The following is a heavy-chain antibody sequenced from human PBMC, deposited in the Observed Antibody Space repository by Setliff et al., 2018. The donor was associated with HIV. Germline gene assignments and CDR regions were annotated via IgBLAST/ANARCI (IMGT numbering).Heavy chain of an antibody. Sequence: SETLSLTCSVSGGSISSRSPFYWGWIRQPPGKGLEWIGSIYSSGSAYYNPSLKSRVTISVDTSNNQFFLKLTSVTAADTAVYYCARGDYRIIAAAGTTTISARTNWFDPWGQGTLVTVSS. CDR2: IYSSGSA. D-gene: IGHD6-13*01. V-gene: IGHV4-39*01. J-gene: IGHJ5*02. CDR1: GGSISSRSPFY. CDR3: ARGDYRIIAAAGTTTISARTNWFDP.